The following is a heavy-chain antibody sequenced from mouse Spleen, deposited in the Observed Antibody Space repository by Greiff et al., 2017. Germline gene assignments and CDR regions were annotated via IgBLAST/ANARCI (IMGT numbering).Heavy chain of an antibody. Sequence: EVKLVESEGGLVQPGSSMKLSCTASGFTFSDYYMAWVRQVPEKGLEWVANINYDGSSTYYLDSLKSRFIISRDNAKNILYLQMSSLKSEDTATYYCARDRDYYGSSSYFDYWGQGTTLTVSS. CDR2: INYDGSST. D-gene: IGHD1-1*01. CDR3: ARDRDYYGSSSYFDY. CDR1: GFTFSDYY. J-gene: IGHJ2*01. V-gene: IGHV5-16*01.